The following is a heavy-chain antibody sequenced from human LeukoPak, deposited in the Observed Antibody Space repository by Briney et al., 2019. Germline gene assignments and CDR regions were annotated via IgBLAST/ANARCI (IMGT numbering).Heavy chain of an antibody. CDR1: GFRFNTYW. Sequence: PGGSLRLSCAASGFRFNTYWMSWVRQAPGKGLEWVANIKQDGNEKYYVDSVKGRFTISRDNAKNSLYLQMNSLRAEDTAVYYCARGGYDSSGYRIEDYWGQGTLVTVSS. CDR3: ARGGYDSSGYRIEDY. D-gene: IGHD3-22*01. CDR2: IKQDGNEK. J-gene: IGHJ4*02. V-gene: IGHV3-7*01.